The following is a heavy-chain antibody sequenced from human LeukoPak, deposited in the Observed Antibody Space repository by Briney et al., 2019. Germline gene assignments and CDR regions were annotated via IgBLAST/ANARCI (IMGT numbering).Heavy chain of an antibody. V-gene: IGHV3-64*01. Sequence: PGGSLRLSCVASGFTLSAYAMYWVRRTPGKGLEYVSAISGNGVSTHYATSVKGRFTISRDNSKNTLYLQMGSLRDEDMAVYYCARDASDIVVVPAAVGPIDLWGQGTLVTVSS. CDR3: ARDASDIVVVPAAVGPIDL. CDR1: GFTLSAYA. D-gene: IGHD2-2*01. CDR2: ISGNGVST. J-gene: IGHJ5*02.